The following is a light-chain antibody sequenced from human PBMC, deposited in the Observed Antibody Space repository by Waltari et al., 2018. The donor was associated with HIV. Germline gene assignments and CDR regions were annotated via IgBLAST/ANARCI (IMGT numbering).Light chain of an antibody. CDR3: QQTHSFPWT. CDR2: VAS. J-gene: IGKJ1*01. CDR1: QDISTW. Sequence: RVTINCRASQDISTWLAWYQQRPGKAPKLLIYVASTLQSWVPSRFSGSGSGTDFTLTISSLQTEDFATYYCQQTHSFPWTFGQGTKVEIK. V-gene: IGKV1-12*01.